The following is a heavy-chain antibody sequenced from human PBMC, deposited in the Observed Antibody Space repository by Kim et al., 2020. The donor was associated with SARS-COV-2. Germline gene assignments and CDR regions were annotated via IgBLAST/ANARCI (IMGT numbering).Heavy chain of an antibody. CDR3: ERHDFWSGFPLDY. CDR1: GFTFSSYG. V-gene: IGHV3-33*01. J-gene: IGHJ4*02. Sequence: GGSLRLSCAASGFTFSSYGMHWVRQAPGKGLEWVAVIWYDGSDKYYADSVKGRFTISRDNSKNTLNLQMNSLRAEDTAVYYCERHDFWSGFPLDYWGQGTLVTVSS. D-gene: IGHD3-3*01. CDR2: IWYDGSDK.